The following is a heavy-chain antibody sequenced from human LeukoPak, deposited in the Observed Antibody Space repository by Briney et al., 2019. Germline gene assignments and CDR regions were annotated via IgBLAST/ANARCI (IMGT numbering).Heavy chain of an antibody. D-gene: IGHD6-19*01. V-gene: IGHV1-8*01. CDR3: ATESSGWYTHFDY. J-gene: IGHJ4*02. CDR1: GYTFTSYD. CDR2: MNPNSGNT. Sequence: ASVKVSCKASGYTFTSYDINWVRQATGQGLEWMGWMNPNSGNTGYAQKFQGRVTMTRNTSISTAYMELSSLRSEDTAVYYCATESSGWYTHFDYWGQGTLVTVSS.